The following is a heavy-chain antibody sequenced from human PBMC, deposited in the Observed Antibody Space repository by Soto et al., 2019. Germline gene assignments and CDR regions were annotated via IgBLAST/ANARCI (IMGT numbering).Heavy chain of an antibody. V-gene: IGHV4-39*01. CDR2: MLYSGLT. CDR1: GYSVSSSDYY. D-gene: IGHD3-22*01. CDR3: ARGVVITTGYYYYGMDV. J-gene: IGHJ6*02. Sequence: SETLSLTCSVSGYSVSSSDYYWAWIRQPPGKGLEWIGSMLYSGLTYYNPSLKSRVTLSVDTSKNQFSVRLNSVTASDTAVYYCARGVVITTGYYYYGMDVWGQGTTVTV.